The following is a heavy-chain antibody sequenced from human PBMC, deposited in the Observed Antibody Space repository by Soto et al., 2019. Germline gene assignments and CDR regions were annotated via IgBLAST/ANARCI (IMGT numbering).Heavy chain of an antibody. Sequence: PGGSLRLSCAASGFPISRYWMSWVRQAPGKGLEWVANIKQDGSEQFYVDSVRGRFTISRDNAANSLYLQLNYLRAEDTAVYYFSRGTDLLFCTSSSCPGIDVWGQGTTVTVSS. CDR3: SRGTDLLFCTSSSCPGIDV. D-gene: IGHD2-2*01. CDR2: IKQDGSEQ. J-gene: IGHJ6*02. CDR1: GFPISRYW. V-gene: IGHV3-7*03.